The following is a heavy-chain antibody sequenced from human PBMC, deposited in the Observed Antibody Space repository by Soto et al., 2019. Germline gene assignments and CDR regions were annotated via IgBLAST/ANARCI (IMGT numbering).Heavy chain of an antibody. CDR2: IIPIFGTA. CDR3: ARASSYYDSSCSWPRGWFDP. CDR1: GGTFSSYA. D-gene: IGHD3-22*01. J-gene: IGHJ5*02. Sequence: ASVTVSCKASGGTFSSYAISLVRQAPGHGLEWMGGIIPIFGTANYAQKFQGRVTITADDSTSTAYMELSSLRSEDTAVYYCARASSYYDSSCSWPRGWFDPWGQGTLVTVSS. V-gene: IGHV1-69*13.